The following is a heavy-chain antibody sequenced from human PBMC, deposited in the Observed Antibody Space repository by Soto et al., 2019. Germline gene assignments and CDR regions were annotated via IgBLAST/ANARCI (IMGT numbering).Heavy chain of an antibody. CDR2: IYYSGST. V-gene: IGHV4-39*01. CDR3: ARDDSGYVRY. CDR1: GGSISSSSYY. J-gene: IGHJ4*02. Sequence: PSETLSLTCTVSGGSISSSSYYWGWIRQPPGKGLEWIGSIYYSGSTYYKPSLKSRVTISVDTSKKQFSLKLSSVTAADTAVYYCARDDSGYVRYWGQGTLVTVSS. D-gene: IGHD5-12*01.